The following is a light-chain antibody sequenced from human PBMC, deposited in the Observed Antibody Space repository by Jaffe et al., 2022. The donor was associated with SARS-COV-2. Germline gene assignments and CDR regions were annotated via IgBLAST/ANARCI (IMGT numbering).Light chain of an antibody. CDR1: QGIRNG. Sequence: AIQMTQSPSSLSASVGDRVTITCRASQGIRNGLRWYQQKPGTVPNLLIYDTSTLRTGVPSRFSGSGSGSDFTLTINSLQAEDFATYYCLQTYHYPPSFGGGTKVEIK. CDR2: DTS. CDR3: LQTYHYPPS. V-gene: IGKV1-6*01. J-gene: IGKJ4*01.